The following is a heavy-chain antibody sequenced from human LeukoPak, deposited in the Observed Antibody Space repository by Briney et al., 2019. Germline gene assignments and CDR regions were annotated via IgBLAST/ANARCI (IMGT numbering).Heavy chain of an antibody. CDR1: GYTFTSYD. CDR2: MNPNSGNT. V-gene: IGHV1-8*01. Sequence: ASVKVSCKASGYTFTSYDINWVRQATGQGLEWMGWMNPNSGNTGYAQKFQGRVTMTRNTSISTAYMELSSLRSEDTAVYYCARQITHYDILTGHYYYMDVWGKGTTVTISS. D-gene: IGHD3-9*01. J-gene: IGHJ6*03. CDR3: ARQITHYDILTGHYYYMDV.